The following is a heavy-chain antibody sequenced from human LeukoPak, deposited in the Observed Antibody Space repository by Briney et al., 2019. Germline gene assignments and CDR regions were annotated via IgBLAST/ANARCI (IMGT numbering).Heavy chain of an antibody. J-gene: IGHJ4*02. V-gene: IGHV4-59*01. Sequence: SETLSLTCTVSGGSISSYYWSWIRQPPGKGLEWIGHIYYSGSTNYNPSLKSRVTISVDTSKNQFSLKLSSVTAADTAVYYCAREAQDSSGWFVDYWGQGTLVTVSS. CDR3: AREAQDSSGWFVDY. CDR2: IYYSGST. CDR1: GGSISSYY. D-gene: IGHD6-19*01.